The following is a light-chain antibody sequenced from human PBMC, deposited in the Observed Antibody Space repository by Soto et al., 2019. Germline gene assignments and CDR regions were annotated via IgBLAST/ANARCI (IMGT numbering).Light chain of an antibody. CDR1: QSVNTKY. CDR2: GTS. V-gene: IGKV3-20*01. J-gene: IGKJ2*01. Sequence: EIVLTQSPGTLSLSPGESATLSCRASQSVNTKYLAWYKQKPGQAPRLLISGTSNRATGIPDRFSGGGSGADFTLPISRLEPEDFAVYYCHQYGSSPGTFGQGTKLEIK. CDR3: HQYGSSPGT.